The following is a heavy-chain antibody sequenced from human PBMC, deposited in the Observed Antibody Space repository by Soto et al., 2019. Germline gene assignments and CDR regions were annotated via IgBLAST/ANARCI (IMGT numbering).Heavy chain of an antibody. CDR2: FYADTSA. J-gene: IGHJ4*01. CDR1: GVSISSAF. Sequence: QVHLEESGPGLLKPSETLSLTCSVSGVSISSAFWSWIRQPAGKGLEYIGRFYADTSANENPSLKSRLSMSRDMSKNQLSLRLTSVTAADTGVYYCVKDRVALAGFDVRGHGTLVTVSP. CDR3: VKDRVALAGFDV. V-gene: IGHV4-4*07. D-gene: IGHD6-19*01.